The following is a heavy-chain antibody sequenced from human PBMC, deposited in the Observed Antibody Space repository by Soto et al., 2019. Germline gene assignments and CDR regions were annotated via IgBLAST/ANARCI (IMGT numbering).Heavy chain of an antibody. CDR2: IIPIFGTA. V-gene: IGHV1-69*12. J-gene: IGHJ6*02. CDR1: GGTFSSYA. D-gene: IGHD2-2*01. CDR3: ARHVPAAGYYYGMDV. Sequence: QVQLVQSGAEVKKPGSSVKVSCKASGGTFSSYAISWVRHAPGQVLEWMGGIIPIFGTANYAQKFQGRVTMTADESTRTDYMELISLRSEDTAVYYCARHVPAAGYYYGMDVWGQGNTVTVSS.